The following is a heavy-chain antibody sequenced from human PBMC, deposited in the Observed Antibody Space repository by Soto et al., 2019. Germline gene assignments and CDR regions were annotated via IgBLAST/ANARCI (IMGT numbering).Heavy chain of an antibody. CDR2: INPNSGGT. CDR1: GYTLTGYY. D-gene: IGHD3-10*01. J-gene: IGHJ5*02. CDR3: ARGPASWYGDWFDP. V-gene: IGHV1-2*04. Sequence: ASVKVCCKASGYTLTGYYMHWVRHAPGQGLEWMGWINPNSGGTNYAQKFQGWVTMTRDTSISTAYMELSRLRYDDTAVYYCARGPASWYGDWFDPWGQGTLVTVS.